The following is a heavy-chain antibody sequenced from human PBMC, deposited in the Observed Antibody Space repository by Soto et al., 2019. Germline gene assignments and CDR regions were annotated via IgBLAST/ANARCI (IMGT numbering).Heavy chain of an antibody. V-gene: IGHV4-59*01. CDR1: GGSISSYY. CDR2: IYYSGST. D-gene: IGHD1-26*01. CDR3: ARVGGSYWGLFDY. Sequence: SETLSLTCTVSGGSISSYYWSWIRQPPGKGLEWIGYIYYSGSTNYNPSLKSRVTISVDTSKNQFSLKLSSVTAEDTAVYYCARVGGSYWGLFDYWGQGTLVTVSS. J-gene: IGHJ4*02.